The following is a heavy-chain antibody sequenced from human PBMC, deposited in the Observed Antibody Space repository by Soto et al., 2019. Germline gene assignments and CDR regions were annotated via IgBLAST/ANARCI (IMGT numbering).Heavy chain of an antibody. D-gene: IGHD3-3*01. CDR1: GYTFTSYG. J-gene: IGHJ3*02. CDR3: ARAPDYDFWSGLRAFDI. Sequence: QVQLVQSGAEVKKPGASVKVSCKASGYTFTSYGISWVRQAPGQGLEWMGWISAYNGNTNYAQKLQGRVTMTTDTSTSTAYMELRSLRSDDTAVYYCARAPDYDFWSGLRAFDIWGQGTMVTVSS. CDR2: ISAYNGNT. V-gene: IGHV1-18*01.